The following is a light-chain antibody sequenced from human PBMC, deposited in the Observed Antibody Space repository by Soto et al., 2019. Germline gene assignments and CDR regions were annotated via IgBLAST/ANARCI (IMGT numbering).Light chain of an antibody. Sequence: DIQMTQSPSSLSASVGDRVTITCRASQDIRNYLAWYQQQPGKQPKLLIYSASILQSGVPSRFXXXXXXXXXXXTXTXLXPXXXXTYYCQKYNSAPWTFGQGTKVEVK. CDR2: SAS. CDR1: QDIRNY. V-gene: IGKV1-27*01. J-gene: IGKJ1*01. CDR3: QKYNSAPWT.